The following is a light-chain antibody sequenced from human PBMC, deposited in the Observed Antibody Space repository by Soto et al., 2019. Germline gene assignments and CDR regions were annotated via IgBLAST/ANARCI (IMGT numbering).Light chain of an antibody. CDR3: QSYDSGLIGLI. CDR1: SSDIGGYNY. Sequence: QSVLTQPPSASGSPGQSVTISCTGTSSDIGGYNYVSWYQQHPGKAPKLMIYDVNKRPSGVPDRFSGSKSGNTASLTVSGLQAEDEADYYCQSYDSGLIGLIFGTGTKLTVL. J-gene: IGLJ2*01. V-gene: IGLV2-8*01. CDR2: DVN.